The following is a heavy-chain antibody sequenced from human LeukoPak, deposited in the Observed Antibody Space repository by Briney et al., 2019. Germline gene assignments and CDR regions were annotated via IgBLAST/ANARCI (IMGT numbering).Heavy chain of an antibody. CDR2: INPNSGGT. CDR1: GYTFTGYY. CDR3: ARDRGYSYADAFDI. V-gene: IGHV1-2*02. J-gene: IGHJ3*02. Sequence: ASVKVSCKASGYTFTGYYMYWVRQAPGQGLEWMGWINPNSGGTNYAQKFQGRVTMTRDTSISTAYMELSRLRSDDTAVYYCARDRGYSYADAFDIWGQGTMVTVSS. D-gene: IGHD5-18*01.